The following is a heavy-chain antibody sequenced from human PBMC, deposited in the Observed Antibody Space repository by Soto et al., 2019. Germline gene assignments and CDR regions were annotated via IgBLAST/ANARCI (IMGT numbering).Heavy chain of an antibody. CDR2: IYYSGTT. V-gene: IGHV4-31*03. CDR3: ARNWYLWQSGNNWFDP. CDR1: GGSISSGGYY. Sequence: SETLSLTCTVSGGSISSGGYYWSWIRQHPGKGLEWIGYIYYSGTTYYNPPLKSRVTISVDTSKNQFSLKLSSVTAADTATYYCARNWYLWQSGNNWFDPWGQGTLVTVSS. D-gene: IGHD2-15*01. J-gene: IGHJ5*02.